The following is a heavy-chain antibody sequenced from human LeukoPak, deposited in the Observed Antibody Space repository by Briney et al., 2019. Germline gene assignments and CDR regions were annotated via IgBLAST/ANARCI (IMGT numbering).Heavy chain of an antibody. J-gene: IGHJ3*02. CDR1: GFTFSSYG. CDR3: ARVGYYDSSGYLDAFDI. CDR2: ISYDGSNK. V-gene: IGHV3-30*03. D-gene: IGHD3-22*01. Sequence: GGSLRLSCAASGFTFSSYGMHWVRQAPGKGLEWVAVISYDGSNKYYADSVKGRFTISRDNSKNTLYLQMNSLRAEDTAVYYCARVGYYDSSGYLDAFDIWGQGTMVTVSS.